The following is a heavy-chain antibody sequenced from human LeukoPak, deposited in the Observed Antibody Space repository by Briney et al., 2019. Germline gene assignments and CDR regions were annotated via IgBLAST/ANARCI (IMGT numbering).Heavy chain of an antibody. Sequence: SQTLSLTCTVSGGSISSGGYYWSWIRQHPGKGLEWIGYIYYSGSTYYNPSLKSRVTISVDTSKNQFSLKLSSVTAADTAVYYCARVGDYYDSSGYYAFDIWGQGTMVTVSS. CDR1: GGSISSGGYY. CDR2: IYYSGST. J-gene: IGHJ3*02. CDR3: ARVGDYYDSSGYYAFDI. D-gene: IGHD3-22*01. V-gene: IGHV4-31*03.